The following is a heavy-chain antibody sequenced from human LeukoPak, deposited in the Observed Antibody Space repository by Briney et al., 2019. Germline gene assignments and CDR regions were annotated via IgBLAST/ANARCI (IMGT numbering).Heavy chain of an antibody. D-gene: IGHD6-19*01. Sequence: PGGSLRLSCAASGFTFSNYGMSWVRQAPGKGLEWVSVISSSGDTTHYADSVKGRFTISRDNSKNTLYLQMNSLRAEDTAVYYCAKLGGQWLVNFYDYWGQGTLVTVSS. J-gene: IGHJ4*02. CDR1: GFTFSNYG. CDR3: AKLGGQWLVNFYDY. V-gene: IGHV3-23*01. CDR2: ISSSGDTT.